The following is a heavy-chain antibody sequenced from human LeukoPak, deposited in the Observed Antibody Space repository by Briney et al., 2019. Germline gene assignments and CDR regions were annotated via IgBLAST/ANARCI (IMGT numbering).Heavy chain of an antibody. V-gene: IGHV1-69*06. CDR1: GGTFSSYT. J-gene: IGHJ6*03. CDR3: ARDQVWFGELFSAYYYYYYMDV. Sequence: SLKVSCKASGGTFSSYTISCVRQAPGQGLEWMGGIIPIFGTANYAQKFQGRVTITADKSTSTAYMELSSLRSENTAVYYCARDQVWFGELFSAYYYYYYMDVWGKGTTVTVSS. D-gene: IGHD3-10*01. CDR2: IIPIFGTA.